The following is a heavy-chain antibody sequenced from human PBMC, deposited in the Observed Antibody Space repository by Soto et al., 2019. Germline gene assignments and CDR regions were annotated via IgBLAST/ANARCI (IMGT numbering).Heavy chain of an antibody. CDR2: IRSKAYGGTT. Sequence: GGSLRLSCTASGFTFGDYAMSWFRQAPGKGLEWVGFIRSKAYGGTTEYAASVKGRFTISRDDSKSIAYLQMNSLKTEDTAVYYCTSSRAEYYDFWSGQLGDYYYMDVWGKGTTVTVSS. V-gene: IGHV3-49*03. CDR3: TSSRAEYYDFWSGQLGDYYYMDV. J-gene: IGHJ6*03. D-gene: IGHD3-3*01. CDR1: GFTFGDYA.